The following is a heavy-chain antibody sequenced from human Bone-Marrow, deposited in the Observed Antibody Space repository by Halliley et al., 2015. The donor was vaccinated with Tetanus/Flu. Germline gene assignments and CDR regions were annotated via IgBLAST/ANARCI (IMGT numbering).Heavy chain of an antibody. D-gene: IGHD5-12*01. Sequence: GYIFYRGTTNFNPSLKSRVSISVGTSQNQFSLKLTSVTAADTAVYYCAKGGGYSRGGRYYFASWGQGTLVTVSS. J-gene: IGHJ4*02. CDR2: IFYRGTT. CDR3: AKGGGYSRGGRYYFAS. V-gene: IGHV4-31*02.